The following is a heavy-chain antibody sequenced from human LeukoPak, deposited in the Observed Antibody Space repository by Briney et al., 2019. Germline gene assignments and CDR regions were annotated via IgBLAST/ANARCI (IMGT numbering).Heavy chain of an antibody. CDR1: GFAFSSYW. J-gene: IGHJ4*02. CDR2: ISPDGSGK. CDR3: ANQAYSQFDY. D-gene: IGHD4-11*01. V-gene: IGHV3-7*01. Sequence: AGGSLRLSCVASGFAFSSYWMSWVRQAPGGGLELVANISPDGSGKYCVDSVKGRFAISRDNAKRSLYLQMNSLRAEDTAVYCCANQAYSQFDYWGQGTLVTVSS.